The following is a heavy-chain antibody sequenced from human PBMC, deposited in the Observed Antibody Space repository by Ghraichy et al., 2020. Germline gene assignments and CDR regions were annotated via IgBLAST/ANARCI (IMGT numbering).Heavy chain of an antibody. V-gene: IGHV1-8*03. Sequence: ASVKVSCKASGYTFTSYDINWVRQATGQGLEWMGWMNPNSGNTGYAQKFQGRVTITRNTSISTAYMELSSLRSEDTAVYFCARRLTKYTSSGFGYWGQGTLVTVSS. CDR3: ARRLTKYTSSGFGY. J-gene: IGHJ4*02. D-gene: IGHD6-13*01. CDR1: GYTFTSYD. CDR2: MNPNSGNT.